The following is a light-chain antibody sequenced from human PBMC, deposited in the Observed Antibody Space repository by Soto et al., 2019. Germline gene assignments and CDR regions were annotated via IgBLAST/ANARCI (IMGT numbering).Light chain of an antibody. J-gene: IGLJ3*02. V-gene: IGLV2-23*01. Sequence: QSALTQPASVSGSPGQSITISCTGTSSDVGNYNLVSWYQQHPGKAPRLMIYEDTKRPSGVSNRFSGSKSGNTASLTISGLQAEDEADYYCFSDAGSSTKWFGGGTKLTVL. CDR3: FSDAGSSTKW. CDR2: EDT. CDR1: SSDVGNYNL.